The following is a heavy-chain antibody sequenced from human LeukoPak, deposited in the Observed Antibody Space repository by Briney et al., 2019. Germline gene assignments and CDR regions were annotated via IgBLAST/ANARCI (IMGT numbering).Heavy chain of an antibody. Sequence: MSSETLSLTCTVSGGSVSSYYWGWIRQPPGKGLEWIGSIYHSGSTYYNPSLKSRVTISVDTPNNHFSLRLSSVTAADTAVYYCVRDGGFYYTASPNSWFDPWGQGTLVTVSS. CDR1: GGSVSSYY. J-gene: IGHJ5*02. V-gene: IGHV4-38-2*02. CDR3: VRDGGFYYTASPNSWFDP. CDR2: IYHSGST. D-gene: IGHD2-15*01.